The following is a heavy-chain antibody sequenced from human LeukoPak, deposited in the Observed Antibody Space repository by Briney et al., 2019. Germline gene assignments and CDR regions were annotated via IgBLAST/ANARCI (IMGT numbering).Heavy chain of an antibody. CDR1: GFTVSSNY. V-gene: IGHV3-53*01. J-gene: IGHJ4*02. D-gene: IGHD3-9*01. CDR2: IYSGGST. Sequence: GGSLRLSCAASGFTVSSNYMSWVRQAPGKGLEWVSVIYSGGSTYYADSVKGRFTISRDNSKNTLYLQMNSLRAEDTAVYYCAKVRTLRYFDWALDYWGQGTLLTVSS. CDR3: AKVRTLRYFDWALDY.